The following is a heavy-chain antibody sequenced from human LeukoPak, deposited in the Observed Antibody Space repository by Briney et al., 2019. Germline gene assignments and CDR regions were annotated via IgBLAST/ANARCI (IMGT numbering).Heavy chain of an antibody. D-gene: IGHD3-10*01. CDR3: ANLDPTMVXDAFDI. CDR2: IIPIFGTA. Sequence: ASVKVSCKASGGTFSSYAISWVRQAPGQGLEWMGGIIPIFGTANYAQKFQGRVTITADESTSTAYMELSSLRSEDTAVYYCANLDPTMVXDAFDIWGQGXMXTXSS. J-gene: IGHJ3*02. CDR1: GGTFSSYA. V-gene: IGHV1-69*13.